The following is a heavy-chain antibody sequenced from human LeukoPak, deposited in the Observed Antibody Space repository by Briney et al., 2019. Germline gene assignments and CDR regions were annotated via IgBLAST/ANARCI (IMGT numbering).Heavy chain of an antibody. CDR2: IIPILGIA. D-gene: IGHD6-13*01. V-gene: IGHV1-69*02. J-gene: IGHJ4*02. CDR3: ARGSIAAASNFDY. CDR1: GGTFSSYT. Sequence: GASVKVSCKASGGTFSSYTISWVRQAPGQGLEWMGRIIPILGIANYAQKFQGRVTITADKSTSTAYMELSSLRSEDTAVYYCARGSIAAASNFDYWGQGTLVTVSS.